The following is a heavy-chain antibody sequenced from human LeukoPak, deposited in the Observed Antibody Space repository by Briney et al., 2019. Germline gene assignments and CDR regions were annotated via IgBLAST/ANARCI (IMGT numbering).Heavy chain of an antibody. V-gene: IGHV1-69*13. J-gene: IGHJ3*02. CDR1: GGTFSSYA. CDR2: IIPIFGTA. D-gene: IGHD3-22*01. Sequence: SVKVSCKASGGTFSSYAISWVRQAPGQGLEWMGGIIPIFGTANYAQKFQGRVTITADESTSTAYMELSSLRSEDTAVYYWSRVNYDSSGYYGAFDIWGQGKMVTVSS. CDR3: SRVNYDSSGYYGAFDI.